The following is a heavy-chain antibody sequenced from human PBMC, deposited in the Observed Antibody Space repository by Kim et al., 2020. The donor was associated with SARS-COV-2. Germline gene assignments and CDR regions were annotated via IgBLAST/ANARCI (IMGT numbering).Heavy chain of an antibody. CDR2: ISGSGGST. D-gene: IGHD1-1*01. CDR3: AKGRLVHQYYFDY. CDR1: GFTFSSYA. J-gene: IGHJ4*02. V-gene: IGHV3-23*01. Sequence: GGSLRLSCAASGFTFSSYAMSWVRHAPGKGLEWVSAISGSGGSTYYADSVKGRFTISRDNSKNTLYLQMNSLRAEDTAVYYCAKGRLVHQYYFDYWGQGTLVTVSS.